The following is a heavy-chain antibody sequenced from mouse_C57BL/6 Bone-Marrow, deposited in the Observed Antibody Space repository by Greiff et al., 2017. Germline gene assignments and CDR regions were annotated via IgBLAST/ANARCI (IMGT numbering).Heavy chain of an antibody. J-gene: IGHJ4*01. D-gene: IGHD1-1*01. Sequence: DVMLVESGGGLVQPGGSLKLSCAASGFTFSDYGMAWVRQAPRKGPEWVAFISNLAYSIYYADTVTGRFTISRENAKNTLYLEMSSLRSEDTAMYYCARSTVVATDYAMDYWGQGTSVTVSS. CDR1: GFTFSDYG. CDR2: ISNLAYSI. V-gene: IGHV5-15*01. CDR3: ARSTVVATDYAMDY.